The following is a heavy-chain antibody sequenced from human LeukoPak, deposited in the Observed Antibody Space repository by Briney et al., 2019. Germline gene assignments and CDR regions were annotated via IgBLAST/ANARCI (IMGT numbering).Heavy chain of an antibody. CDR1: GFTFSSYA. CDR2: ISYDGSNK. CDR3: ARDRSDYGDY. Sequence: GGSLRLSFAASGFTFSSYAMHRVRQAPGKWLEWVAVISYDGSNKYYADSVKGRFTISRDNSKNTLYLQMNSLRAEDTAVYYCARDRSDYGDYWSQGTLVTVSS. V-gene: IGHV3-30-3*01. J-gene: IGHJ4*02.